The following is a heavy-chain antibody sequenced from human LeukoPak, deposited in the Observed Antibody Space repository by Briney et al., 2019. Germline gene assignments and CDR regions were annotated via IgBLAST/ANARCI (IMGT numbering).Heavy chain of an antibody. CDR1: GFTFSSYA. V-gene: IGHV3-64D*06. D-gene: IGHD2-15*01. J-gene: IGHJ4*02. Sequence: GGSLRLSCSASGFTFSSYATHWLPQAPGKGLEYVSAISSNEGSTYYADSVKGRFTISRDNSKNTLYLQMSSLRAEDTAVYYCVKDRGCSGGSCYYTTRVYYFDYWGQGTLVTVSS. CDR2: ISSNEGST. CDR3: VKDRGCSGGSCYYTTRVYYFDY.